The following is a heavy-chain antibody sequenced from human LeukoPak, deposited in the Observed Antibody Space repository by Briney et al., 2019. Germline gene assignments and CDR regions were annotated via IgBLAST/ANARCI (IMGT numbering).Heavy chain of an antibody. CDR2: IYTSGST. V-gene: IGHV4-4*07. J-gene: IGHJ4*02. CDR1: GGSISSYY. Sequence: TSETLSLTCTVSGGSISSYYWSWIRQPAGKGLEWIGRIYTSGSTNYNPSLKSRVTMSVDTSKNQFSLKLSSVTAADTAIYYCAKSFSETERATITAYWGQGTLVTVSS. CDR3: AKSFSETERATITAY. D-gene: IGHD5-24*01.